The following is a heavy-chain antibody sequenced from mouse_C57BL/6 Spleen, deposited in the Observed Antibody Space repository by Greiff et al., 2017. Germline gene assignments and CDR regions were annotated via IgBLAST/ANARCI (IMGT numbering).Heavy chain of an antibody. CDR2: INYDGSST. Sequence: EVKLMESEGGLVQPGSSMKLSCTASGFTFSDYYMAWVRQVPEKGLEWVANINYDGSSTYYLDSLKSRFIISRDNAKNILYLQMSSLKSGDTATYYCARDQGLWGAMDDWGQGTSVTVSS. V-gene: IGHV5-16*01. J-gene: IGHJ4*01. CDR3: ARDQGLWGAMDD. CDR1: GFTFSDYY. D-gene: IGHD1-1*02.